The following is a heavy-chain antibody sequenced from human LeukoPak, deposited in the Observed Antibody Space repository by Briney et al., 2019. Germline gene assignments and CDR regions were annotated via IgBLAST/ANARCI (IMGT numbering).Heavy chain of an antibody. V-gene: IGHV7-4-1*02. Sequence: GASVKVSCKASRYTFTTYAMNWVRQAPGQGLEWMGWINTDTGNPTYAQGFTGRFVFSLDTSVSTAYLQISSLKAEDTAVYYCARGFMVRGVLYYYYGMDVWGQGTTVTVSS. CDR1: RYTFTTYA. D-gene: IGHD3-10*01. CDR2: INTDTGNP. J-gene: IGHJ6*02. CDR3: ARGFMVRGVLYYYYGMDV.